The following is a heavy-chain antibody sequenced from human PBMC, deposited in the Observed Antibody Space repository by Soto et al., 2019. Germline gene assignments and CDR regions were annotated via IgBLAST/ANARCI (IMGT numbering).Heavy chain of an antibody. CDR3: ARRDDFWSGYFDY. CDR1: GGSISSSSYY. CDR2: IYYSGST. J-gene: IGHJ4*02. D-gene: IGHD3-3*01. V-gene: IGHV4-39*01. Sequence: PSETLSLTCTVSGGSISSSSYYWGWIRQPPGKGLEWIGSIYYSGSTYYNPSLKSRVTISVDTSKNQFSLKLSSVTAADTAVYYCARRDDFWSGYFDYWGQGTLVTVS.